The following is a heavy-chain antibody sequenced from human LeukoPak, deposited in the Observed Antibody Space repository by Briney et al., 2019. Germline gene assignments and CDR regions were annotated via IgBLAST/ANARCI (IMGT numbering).Heavy chain of an antibody. V-gene: IGHV5-51*01. CDR2: IYPGDSDT. Sequence: GESLKISCQGSGYSFTSYWIGWVRQMPGKGLEWMGIIYPGDSDTRYSPSFQGQVTISADKSISTAYLQWSSLKASDTAMYYCARGADWLLYRLDYWGQGTLVTVSS. D-gene: IGHD3-9*01. CDR1: GYSFTSYW. CDR3: ARGADWLLYRLDY. J-gene: IGHJ4*02.